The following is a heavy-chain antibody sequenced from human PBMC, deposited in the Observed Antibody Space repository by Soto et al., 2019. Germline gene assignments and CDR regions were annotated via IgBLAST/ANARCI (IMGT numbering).Heavy chain of an antibody. CDR3: AKDSRIAAAPSGFDP. D-gene: IGHD6-13*01. CDR1: GFTFSSYG. CDR2: ISYDGSNK. Sequence: PGGSLRLSCAASGFTFSSYGMHWVRQAPGKGLEWVAVISYDGSNKYYADSVKGRFTISRDNSKNTLYLQMNSLRAEDTAVYYCAKDSRIAAAPSGFDPWGQGTLVTVSS. J-gene: IGHJ5*02. V-gene: IGHV3-30*18.